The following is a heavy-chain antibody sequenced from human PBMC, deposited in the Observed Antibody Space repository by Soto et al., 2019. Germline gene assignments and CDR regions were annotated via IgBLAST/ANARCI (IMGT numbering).Heavy chain of an antibody. CDR3: ARGLYYYDSSGYWGY. J-gene: IGHJ4*02. CDR2: ISSSSSTI. V-gene: IGHV3-48*02. D-gene: IGHD3-22*01. CDR1: GFTFSSYS. Sequence: EVQLVESGGGLVQPGGSLRLSCAASGFTFSSYSMNWVRQAPGKGLEWVSYISSSSSTIYYADSVKGRVTISRDNAKNSLYLQMNSLRDEDTAVYYCARGLYYYDSSGYWGYLGQGTLVTVSS.